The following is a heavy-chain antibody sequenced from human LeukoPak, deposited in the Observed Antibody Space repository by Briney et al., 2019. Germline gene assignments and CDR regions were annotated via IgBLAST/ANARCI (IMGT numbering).Heavy chain of an antibody. CDR2: MNADGSTT. J-gene: IGHJ4*02. CDR1: GFTFSTYW. CDR3: GRDNHGSVDY. Sequence: GGSLRLSCAPSGFTFSTYWMIWVRQAPGKGLEYVSHMNADGSTTNYADSVKGRFTISRDNAKNTLYLQMDSLRAEDTAVYYCGRDNHGSVDYWGQGSLFTVSS. V-gene: IGHV3-74*01. D-gene: IGHD3-10*01.